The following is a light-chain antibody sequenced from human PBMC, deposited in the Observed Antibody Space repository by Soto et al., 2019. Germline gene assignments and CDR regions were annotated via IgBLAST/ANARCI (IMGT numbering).Light chain of an antibody. CDR1: QSVSSY. V-gene: IGKV3-11*01. CDR2: DAS. J-gene: IGKJ5*01. CDR3: QQRSNWPIT. Sequence: EIVVTQSPATLSLSPGGRATLSCRASQSVSSYLAWYQQKPGQAPRLLIYDASNRATGIPARFSGSGSGTDFTLTISSLEPEDFAVYYCQQRSNWPITFGQGTRLEI.